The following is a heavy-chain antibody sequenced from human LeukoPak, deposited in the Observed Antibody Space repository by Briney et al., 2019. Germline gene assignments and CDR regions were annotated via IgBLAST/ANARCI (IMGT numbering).Heavy chain of an antibody. D-gene: IGHD1/OR15-1a*01. CDR3: AINSKQDYYFDY. Sequence: PSETLSLTCTVSGGSISSSSYYWGWIRQPPGKGLEWIGSIYYSGSTYYNPSLKSRVTISVDTSKNQFSLKLSSVTAADTAVYYCAINSKQDYYFDYWGQGTLVTVSS. CDR1: GGSISSSSYY. CDR2: IYYSGST. V-gene: IGHV4-39*07. J-gene: IGHJ4*02.